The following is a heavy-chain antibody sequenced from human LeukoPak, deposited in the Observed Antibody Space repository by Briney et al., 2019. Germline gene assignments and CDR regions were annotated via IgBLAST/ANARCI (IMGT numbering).Heavy chain of an antibody. CDR1: GFTFSDHY. J-gene: IGHJ4*02. CDR2: ARNKANSYTT. Sequence: PGGSLRLSCAASGFTFSDHYMDWVRQAPGKGLEWVGRARNKANSYTTEYAASVKGRFTISRDDSKNSLYLQMNSLKTEDTAVYYCARVLYDFWSGYYFDFWGQGTLVIVSS. D-gene: IGHD3-3*01. V-gene: IGHV3-72*01. CDR3: ARVLYDFWSGYYFDF.